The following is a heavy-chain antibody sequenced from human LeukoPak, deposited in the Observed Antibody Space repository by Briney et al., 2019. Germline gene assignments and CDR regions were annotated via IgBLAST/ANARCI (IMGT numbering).Heavy chain of an antibody. D-gene: IGHD3-22*01. CDR2: ISYGGSSE. CDR1: GFIFNNYG. V-gene: IGHV3-30*03. Sequence: GGSLRLSCAASGFIFNNYGMHWVRQAPGKGLEWVAVISYGGSSEYYADSVRGRFTISRDNAKNTLYLQMNSLRAEDTAVYYCAREGSYYYYDSSGYYSGLFDYWGQGTLVTVSS. CDR3: AREGSYYYYDSSGYYSGLFDY. J-gene: IGHJ4*02.